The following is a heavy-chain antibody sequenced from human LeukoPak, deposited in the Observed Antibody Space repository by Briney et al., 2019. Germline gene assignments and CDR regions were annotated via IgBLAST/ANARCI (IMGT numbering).Heavy chain of an antibody. Sequence: GGSLRLSCAASGFTFSSYWMSWVRQAPGKGLEWVANIKHDGSEEYYVDSVKGRFTISRDNAKNSLYLQMNSLRAEDTALYHCARQRYGDFTNALYYYGMDVWGQGTTVTVSS. CDR2: IKHDGSEE. CDR3: ARQRYGDFTNALYYYGMDV. D-gene: IGHD4-17*01. CDR1: GFTFSSYW. V-gene: IGHV3-7*03. J-gene: IGHJ6*02.